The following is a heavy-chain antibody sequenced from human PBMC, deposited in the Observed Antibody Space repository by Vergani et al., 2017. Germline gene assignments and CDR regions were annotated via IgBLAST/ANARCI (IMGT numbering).Heavy chain of an antibody. CDR1: RSTFKTYG. Sequence: QGQLVESGGGIVQPGRSLTLSCVASRSTFKTYGMHWVRQAPGKGLEWVGLIYYDGSNAYYADSVKGRFTISRDNSKNTLYLQMSSLRAEETAVYYCARDQVPAAIRLNVGNYMDVWGKGTTVIVSS. V-gene: IGHV3-33*01. J-gene: IGHJ6*03. CDR2: IYYDGSNA. D-gene: IGHD2-2*02. CDR3: ARDQVPAAIRLNVGNYMDV.